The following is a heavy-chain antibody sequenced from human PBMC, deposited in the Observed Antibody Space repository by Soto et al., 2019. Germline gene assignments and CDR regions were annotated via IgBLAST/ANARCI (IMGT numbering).Heavy chain of an antibody. D-gene: IGHD1-20*01. V-gene: IGHV4-34*01. CDR2: INHSGST. CDR1: GGSFSGYY. J-gene: IGHJ4*02. CDR3: ARLSITGTEDPYYFDY. Sequence: SETLSLTCAVYGGSFSGYYWSWIRQPPGKGLEWIGEINHSGSTNYNPSLKSRVTISVDTSKNQFSLKLSSVTAADTAVYYCARLSITGTEDPYYFDYWGQGTLVTVSS.